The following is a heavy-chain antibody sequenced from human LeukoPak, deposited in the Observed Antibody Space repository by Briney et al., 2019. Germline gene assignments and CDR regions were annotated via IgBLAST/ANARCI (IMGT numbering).Heavy chain of an antibody. CDR1: WFTVSSNY. CDR2: IYIGGST. J-gene: IGHJ6*03. Sequence: GGSLRLSCAASWFTVSSNYMSWVRQAPPKGLEWVSVIYIGGSTYYADSVKGRFTISRDNSKNTLYLQMNRLRAEDTAVYYCARGWGSTSCYMCGDYYYYMDVWGKGTTVTVS. D-gene: IGHD2-2*02. CDR3: ARGWGSTSCYMCGDYYYYMDV. V-gene: IGHV3-53*01.